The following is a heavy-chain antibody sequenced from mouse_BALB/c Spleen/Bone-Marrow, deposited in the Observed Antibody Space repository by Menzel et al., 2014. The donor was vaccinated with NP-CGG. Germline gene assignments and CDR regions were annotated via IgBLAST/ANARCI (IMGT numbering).Heavy chain of an antibody. CDR2: IYPGDGDT. CDR1: GYAFSSYW. CDR3: ARAEGNYCAMAY. V-gene: IGHV1-80*01. J-gene: IGHJ4*01. Sequence: QVQLQQSGAELVRPGSSVKISCKASGYAFSSYWMNWVKQRPGQGLEWIGQIYPGDGDTNYNGKFKGKATLTADKSSSTAYMQLSSLTSEDSAVYFCARAEGNYCAMAYWGQGTSVTVSS. D-gene: IGHD2-1*01.